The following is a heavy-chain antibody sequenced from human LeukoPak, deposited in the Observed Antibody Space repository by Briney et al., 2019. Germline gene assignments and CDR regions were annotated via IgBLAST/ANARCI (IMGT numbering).Heavy chain of an antibody. CDR2: LYYSGNT. Sequence: SETLSLTCTVSGGSISSSSYYWGWIRQPSGKGLEWIGSLYYSGNTYYNPSLNSRVTISVDTSKNQFSLKLSSVTAADTAVYYCARQTKGSRFCSGGSCYSRWFDPWGQGTLVTVSS. CDR1: GGSISSSSYY. J-gene: IGHJ5*02. V-gene: IGHV4-39*01. D-gene: IGHD2-15*01. CDR3: ARQTKGSRFCSGGSCYSRWFDP.